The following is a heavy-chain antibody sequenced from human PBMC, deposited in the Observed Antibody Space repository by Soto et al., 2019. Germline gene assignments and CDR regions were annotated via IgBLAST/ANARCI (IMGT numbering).Heavy chain of an antibody. CDR3: ARGSGCSSTSWYPGTWFDP. D-gene: IGHD2-2*01. Sequence: QVQLVQSGAEVKKPGSSVKVSCKASGGTFSSYAISWVRQAPGQGLEWMGGIIPIFGTANYAQKFQGRVTITADESTSTAYMELSSLRSEDTAVYYCARGSGCSSTSWYPGTWFDPWGQGTLVTVSS. CDR1: GGTFSSYA. V-gene: IGHV1-69*01. J-gene: IGHJ5*02. CDR2: IIPIFGTA.